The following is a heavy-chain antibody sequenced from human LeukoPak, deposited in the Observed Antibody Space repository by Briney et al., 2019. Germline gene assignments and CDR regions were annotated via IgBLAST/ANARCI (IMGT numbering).Heavy chain of an antibody. J-gene: IGHJ3*02. Sequence: SETLSLTCAVYGGSFSGYYWSWIRQPPGKGLEWIGEINHSGSTNYNPSLKSRVTISVDTSKNQFSLKLSSVTAADTAVYYCARGQGTTRNAFDIWGQGTMVTVSS. CDR2: INHSGST. V-gene: IGHV4-34*01. D-gene: IGHD4-17*01. CDR3: ARGQGTTRNAFDI. CDR1: GGSFSGYY.